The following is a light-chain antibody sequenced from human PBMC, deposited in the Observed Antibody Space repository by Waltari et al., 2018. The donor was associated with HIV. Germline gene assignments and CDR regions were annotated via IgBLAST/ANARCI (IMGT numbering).Light chain of an antibody. Sequence: QSALTQPASVSGSPGQSITISCTGTRSDVGNYNLFSWYQQYPGKAPKLMIYEAVKRPSGVSNRISASKSGNTASLTISGLQAEDEADYYCCSYGGSSTWVFGGGTKLTVL. CDR1: RSDVGNYNL. J-gene: IGLJ3*02. V-gene: IGLV2-23*01. CDR2: EAV. CDR3: CSYGGSSTWV.